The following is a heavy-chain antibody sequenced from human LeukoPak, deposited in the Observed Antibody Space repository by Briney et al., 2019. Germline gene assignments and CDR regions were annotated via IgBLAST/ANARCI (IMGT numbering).Heavy chain of an antibody. CDR1: GYTFTSYD. J-gene: IGHJ4*02. V-gene: IGHV1-8*01. CDR3: ASSISGIAVAGY. D-gene: IGHD6-19*01. CDR2: MNPNSGNT. Sequence: ASVKVSCKASGYTFTSYDINWVRQATGQGLEWMGWMNPNSGNTGYAQKFQGRVTMTRNTSISTAYMELSSLRSKDTAVYYCASSISGIAVAGYWGQGTLVTVSS.